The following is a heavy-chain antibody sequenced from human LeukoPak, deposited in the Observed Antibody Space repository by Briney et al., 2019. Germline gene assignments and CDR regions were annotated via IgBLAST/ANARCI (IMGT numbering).Heavy chain of an antibody. V-gene: IGHV1-18*01. CDR2: ISGYNGNR. J-gene: IGHJ3*02. Sequence: ASVKVSCKASGYTFTSFGITWVRQAPGQGLEWMGCISGYNGNRNYAQNLQGRVTMTTDTSTSTAYMELRSLRSDDTAMYYCAIMMTPRLYYDSSGYYYGAFDIWGQRTMVTVSS. CDR3: AIMMTPRLYYDSSGYYYGAFDI. CDR1: GYTFTSFG. D-gene: IGHD3-22*01.